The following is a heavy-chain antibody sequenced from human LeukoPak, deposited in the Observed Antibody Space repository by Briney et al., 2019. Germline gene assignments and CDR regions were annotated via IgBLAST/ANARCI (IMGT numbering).Heavy chain of an antibody. CDR2: XXGXGGST. J-gene: IGHJ5*02. CDR1: GFTFSSYA. D-gene: IGHD6-19*01. CDR3: AKVGGPAVAGTGVSSWFDP. V-gene: IGHV3-23*01. Sequence: GGSLRLSCAASGFTFSSYAMSWVRQAPGKGLXXXXXXXGXGGSTYYAASVKGRFTISXDNSKDTLYLQMNSLRAEDTAVYYCAKVGGPAVAGTGVSSWFDPWGQGTLVTVSS.